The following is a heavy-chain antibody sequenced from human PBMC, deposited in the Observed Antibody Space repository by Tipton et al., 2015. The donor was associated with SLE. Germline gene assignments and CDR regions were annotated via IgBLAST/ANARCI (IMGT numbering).Heavy chain of an antibody. CDR2: IHYSGSK. CDR1: GGSISDNNYY. Sequence: TLSLTCTVSGGSISDNNYYWGWIRQPPGKGLEWVGNIHYSGSKFDNPSLRSRFTISLDTSKNQFSLRLTSVTAADTAVYYCATRRSRWLQLGYFDLWGRGTLVTVSS. D-gene: IGHD5-24*01. CDR3: ATRRSRWLQLGYFDL. J-gene: IGHJ2*01. V-gene: IGHV4-39*07.